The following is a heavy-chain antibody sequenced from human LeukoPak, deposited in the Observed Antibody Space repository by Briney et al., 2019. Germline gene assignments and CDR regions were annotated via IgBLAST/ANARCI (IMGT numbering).Heavy chain of an antibody. Sequence: GGSLRLSCAASGFTFSSYGMHWVRQAPGKGLEWVAFIRYDGSNKYYADSVKGRFTISRDNSKNTLYLQMDSLRAEDTAVYYCAKDGVLLWFGESPYYFDYWGQGTLVTVSS. J-gene: IGHJ4*02. D-gene: IGHD3-10*01. CDR3: AKDGVLLWFGESPYYFDY. V-gene: IGHV3-30*02. CDR2: IRYDGSNK. CDR1: GFTFSSYG.